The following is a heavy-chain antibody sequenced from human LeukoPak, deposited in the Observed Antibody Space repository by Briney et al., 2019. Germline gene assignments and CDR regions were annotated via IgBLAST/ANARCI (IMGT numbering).Heavy chain of an antibody. CDR2: IYYSGST. V-gene: IGHV4-31*03. Sequence: SETLSLTRSVSGGSISSGDYYWSWIRQNPGKGLEWIGYIYYSGSTYYNPSLKSRVTMSVDTSKNQFSLKLSSVTAADTAVYFCARAPYSGSGGGAFDIWGQGTKVIVSS. CDR3: ARAPYSGSGGGAFDI. J-gene: IGHJ3*02. D-gene: IGHD3-10*01. CDR1: GGSISSGDYY.